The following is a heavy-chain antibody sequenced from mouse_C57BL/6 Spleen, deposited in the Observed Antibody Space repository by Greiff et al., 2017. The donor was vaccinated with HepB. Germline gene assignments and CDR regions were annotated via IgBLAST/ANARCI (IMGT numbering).Heavy chain of an antibody. J-gene: IGHJ2*01. Sequence: EVQLVESGGGLVKPGGSLKLSCAASGFTFSSYAMSWVRQTPEKRLEWVATISDGGSYTYYPDNVKGRFTISRDNAKNNLYLQMSHLKSEDTAMYYCARVGSNYERHFDYWGQGTTLTVSS. V-gene: IGHV5-4*01. CDR3: ARVGSNYERHFDY. D-gene: IGHD2-5*01. CDR2: ISDGGSYT. CDR1: GFTFSSYA.